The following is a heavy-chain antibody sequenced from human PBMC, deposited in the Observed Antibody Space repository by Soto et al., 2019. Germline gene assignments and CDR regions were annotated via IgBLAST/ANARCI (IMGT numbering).Heavy chain of an antibody. J-gene: IGHJ1*01. CDR2: IIPVFGRP. D-gene: IGHD5-12*01. V-gene: IGHV1-69*13. CDR3: AREASGYDF. Sequence: ASVKVSCKASGGTFSSFGISWVRQAPGQGLEWMGGIIPVFGRPNYAQRFRGRLTITADESTNTSYMELIDLTSEDTAVYYCAREASGYDFWGQGTQVTAPQ. CDR1: GGTFSSFG.